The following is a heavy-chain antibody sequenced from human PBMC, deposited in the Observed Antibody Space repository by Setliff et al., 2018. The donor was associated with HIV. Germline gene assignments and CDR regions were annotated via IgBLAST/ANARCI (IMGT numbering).Heavy chain of an antibody. Sequence: PGGSLRLSCEASGLTFSTYGMSWVRQAPGKGLEWVSGISGNGDGTFHVDSVKGRFTISRDNSKNTLYLQMNSLRVEDTAVYHCVKGGQSWSFAELDVWGKGTTVTVSS. D-gene: IGHD3-16*01. CDR1: GLTFSTYG. CDR3: VKGGQSWSFAELDV. V-gene: IGHV3-23*01. CDR2: ISGNGDGT. J-gene: IGHJ6*04.